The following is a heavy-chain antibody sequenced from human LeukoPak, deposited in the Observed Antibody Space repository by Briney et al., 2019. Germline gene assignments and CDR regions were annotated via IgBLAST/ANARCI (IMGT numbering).Heavy chain of an antibody. CDR2: VYYSGNT. D-gene: IGHD6-13*01. CDR1: AGSISSGDSS. CDR3: ARWQQLVRGSRFDP. V-gene: IGHV4-31*03. J-gene: IGHJ5*02. Sequence: SETLSLTCTVSAGSISSGDSSWSWIRQHPGKGLEWIGYVYYSGNTYYTPPLKSRVTMSVDTSKNQFSLKLSSVTAADTAMYYCARWQQLVRGSRFDPWGQGTLVTVSS.